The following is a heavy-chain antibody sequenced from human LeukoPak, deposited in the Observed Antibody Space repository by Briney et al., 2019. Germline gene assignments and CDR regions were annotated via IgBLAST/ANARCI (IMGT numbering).Heavy chain of an antibody. CDR1: GGSISSGGYY. CDR3: ARGYQGGPYFDY. V-gene: IGHV4-31*03. CDR2: IYYSGST. D-gene: IGHD2-2*01. J-gene: IGHJ4*02. Sequence: PSQTLSLTCTVSGGSISSGGYYWSWIRQHPGKGLEWIGYIYYSGSTYYNPSLKSRVTISVDTSKNQFSLKLSSVTAADTAVYYCARGYQGGPYFDYWGQGTLVTASS.